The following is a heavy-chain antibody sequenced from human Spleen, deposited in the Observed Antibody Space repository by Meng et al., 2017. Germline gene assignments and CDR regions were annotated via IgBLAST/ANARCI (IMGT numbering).Heavy chain of an antibody. CDR1: GFTFSDYY. J-gene: IGHJ4*02. V-gene: IGHV3-11*01. CDR3: AKMHYYDSSGYYYEY. Sequence: QLVESGGGLVEPGESLRLSCAASGFTFSDYYMTWIRQAPGKGLEWVSYISSSGSTIYYADSVKGRFTISRDNAKNSLYLQMNSLRAEDTAVYYCAKMHYYDSSGYYYEYWGQGTLVTVSS. D-gene: IGHD3-22*01. CDR2: ISSSGSTI.